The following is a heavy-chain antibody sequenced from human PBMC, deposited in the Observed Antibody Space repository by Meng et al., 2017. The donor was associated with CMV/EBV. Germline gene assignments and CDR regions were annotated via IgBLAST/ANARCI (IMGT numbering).Heavy chain of an antibody. CDR1: GCAISSGDYY. CDR2: IYYRGIT. V-gene: IGHV4-31*02. CDR3: ARGGIAAAGSDFFDH. J-gene: IGHJ4*02. D-gene: IGHD6-13*01. Sequence: GCAISSGDYYWSWIRQHPGKGLEWIGFIYYRGITYYTPSLKSRVTISVDTSTNQSSLKLSSVTAADTAVYYCARGGIAAAGSDFFDHWGQGTLVTVSS.